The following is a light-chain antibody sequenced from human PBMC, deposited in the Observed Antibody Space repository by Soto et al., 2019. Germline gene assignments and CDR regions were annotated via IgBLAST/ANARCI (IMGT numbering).Light chain of an antibody. J-gene: IGKJ2*01. CDR2: GAS. CDR3: QQGHNWPLT. Sequence: EIVMTQSPATLSLSPGERAALSCRASQSINSELAWYQQTPGQPPRLLIYGASTRATGVPARFTGSESGSAFPLTTCGLQSEDVADYYCQQGHNWPLTFGQGTRLE. V-gene: IGKV3-15*01. CDR1: QSINSE.